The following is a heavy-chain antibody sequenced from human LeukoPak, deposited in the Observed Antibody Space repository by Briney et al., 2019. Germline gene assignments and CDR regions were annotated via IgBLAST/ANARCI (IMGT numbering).Heavy chain of an antibody. Sequence: GGSLRLSCAASGFTFDDYGMSWVRQAPGKGLEWVSGINWNGGSTGYADSVKGRFTISRDNAKNSLYLQMNSLRAEDTALYHCARSGADCSDGSCYPDYYYGMDVWGQGTTVTVSS. CDR1: GFTFDDYG. D-gene: IGHD2-15*01. CDR2: INWNGGST. J-gene: IGHJ6*02. CDR3: ARSGADCSDGSCYPDYYYGMDV. V-gene: IGHV3-20*01.